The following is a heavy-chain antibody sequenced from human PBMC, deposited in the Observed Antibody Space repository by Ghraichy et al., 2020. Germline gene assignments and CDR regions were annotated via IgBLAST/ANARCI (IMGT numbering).Heavy chain of an antibody. D-gene: IGHD3-3*01. J-gene: IGHJ4*02. Sequence: GGSLRLSCAASGFTFSSYSMNWVRQAPGKGLEWVSYVSGSGNEIYYADSVKGRFTISRDNADNSMYLQMNDLRVEDTAVYYCASGGFLEWLNHHDFWGRGTQVTISS. CDR3: ASGGFLEWLNHHDF. V-gene: IGHV3-21*06. CDR2: VSGSGNEI. CDR1: GFTFSSYS.